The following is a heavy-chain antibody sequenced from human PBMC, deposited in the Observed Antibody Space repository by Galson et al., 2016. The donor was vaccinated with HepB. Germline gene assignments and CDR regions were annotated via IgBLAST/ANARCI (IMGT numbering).Heavy chain of an antibody. CDR1: GFTFTDYY. CDR2: ISGNTRTI. D-gene: IGHD6-13*01. J-gene: IGHJ5*02. V-gene: IGHV3-11*04. CDR3: ARDFGGIAADGTVGWFDP. Sequence: SLRLSCAASGFTFTDYYMSWIRQAPGKGLEWISSISGNTRTIYYTDSVKGRFTISRDNARNSLYLQMNSLRVDDTAVYYCARDFGGIAADGTVGWFDPWGQGTLVTVSS.